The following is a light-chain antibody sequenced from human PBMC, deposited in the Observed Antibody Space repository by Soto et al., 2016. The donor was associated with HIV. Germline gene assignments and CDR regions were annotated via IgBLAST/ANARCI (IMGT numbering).Light chain of an antibody. CDR2: DAS. Sequence: DIQMTQSPSSLSLSIGDRVSITCRASQSISTYLHWYQQKPGRAPKLLIYDASSLQSGVPSRFSGRGSGTDFTPTISDLQHEDLATYYCQQSSRTPRTFGQGTKVEI. CDR1: QSISTY. J-gene: IGKJ1*01. V-gene: IGKV1-39*01. CDR3: QQSSRTPRT.